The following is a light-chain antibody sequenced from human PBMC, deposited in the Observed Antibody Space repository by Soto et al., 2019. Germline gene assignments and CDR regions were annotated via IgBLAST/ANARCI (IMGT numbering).Light chain of an antibody. CDR1: QTVSDD. J-gene: IGKJ3*01. CDR3: QQYHDWPPIT. V-gene: IGKV3-15*01. Sequence: EIVMTPSPATLFVSPGERATLSCRASQTVSDDLAWYQQKPGQAPRLLIYGASTRATDIPARFSGGGSGTEFTLTISSLQSEDSAIYYCQQYHDWPPITFGPGTKVNI. CDR2: GAS.